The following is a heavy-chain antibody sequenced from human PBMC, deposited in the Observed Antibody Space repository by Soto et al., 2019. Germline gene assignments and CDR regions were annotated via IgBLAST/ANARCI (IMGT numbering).Heavy chain of an antibody. Sequence: ASVKVSCKASGYTFTSYGISWVRQAPGQGLEWMGWISAYNGNTNYAQKLQGRVTMTEDTSTDTAYMELSSLRSEDTAVYYCATALGLWFGEFVNYYYYGMDVWGQGTTVTVSS. CDR2: ISAYNGNT. J-gene: IGHJ6*02. CDR3: ATALGLWFGEFVNYYYYGMDV. V-gene: IGHV1-18*01. D-gene: IGHD3-10*01. CDR1: GYTFTSYG.